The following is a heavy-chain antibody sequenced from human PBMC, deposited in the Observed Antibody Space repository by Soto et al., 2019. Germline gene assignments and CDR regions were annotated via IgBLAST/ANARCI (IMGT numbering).Heavy chain of an antibody. CDR3: AKVIGGWYYFDY. CDR1: GYTFTSYA. J-gene: IGHJ4*02. D-gene: IGHD6-19*01. Sequence: QVQLVQSGAEVKKPGASVKVSCKASGYTFTSYAMHWVRQAPGQRLEWMGWINAGNGNTKYSQKFQGRVTITRDTSASTADMDLSSLRSEDTAVYYCAKVIGGWYYFDYWGQGTLVTVSS. CDR2: INAGNGNT. V-gene: IGHV1-3*01.